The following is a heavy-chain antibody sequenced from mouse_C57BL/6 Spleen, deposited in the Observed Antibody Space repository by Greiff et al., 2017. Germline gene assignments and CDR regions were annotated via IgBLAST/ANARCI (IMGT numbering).Heavy chain of an antibody. CDR1: GYTFTSYT. Sequence: VKLQESGAELARPGASVKMSCKASGYTFTSYTMHWVKQRPGQGLEWIGYINPSSGYTKYNQKFKDKATLTADKSSSTAYMQLSSLTSEDSAVYYCARFITTVVAEYYFDYWGQGTTLTVSS. V-gene: IGHV1-4*01. CDR3: ARFITTVVAEYYFDY. D-gene: IGHD1-1*01. CDR2: INPSSGYT. J-gene: IGHJ2*01.